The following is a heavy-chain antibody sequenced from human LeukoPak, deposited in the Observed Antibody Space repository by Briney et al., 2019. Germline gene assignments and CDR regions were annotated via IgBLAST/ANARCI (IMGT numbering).Heavy chain of an antibody. CDR1: GFTFSSYA. CDR2: ISYDGSNK. V-gene: IGHV3-30-3*01. D-gene: IGHD3-22*01. J-gene: IGHJ4*02. Sequence: HTGGSLRLSCAASGFTFSSYAMHWVRQAPGKGLEWVAVISYDGSNKYYADSVKGRFTISRDNSKNTLYLQMNSLRAEDTAVYYCARARDYYDSSGLLREVLDYWGQGTLVTVSS. CDR3: ARARDYYDSSGLLREVLDY.